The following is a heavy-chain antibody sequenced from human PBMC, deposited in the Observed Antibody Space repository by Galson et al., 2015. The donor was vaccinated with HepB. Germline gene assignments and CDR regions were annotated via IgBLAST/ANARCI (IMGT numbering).Heavy chain of an antibody. CDR3: VKDIVDTAMVFSMGFDY. CDR2: INWNSGSV. V-gene: IGHV3-9*01. D-gene: IGHD5-18*01. Sequence: SLRLSCAASGFTFDHYAMHWVRQAPGKGLEWVSGINWNSGSVGYADSVKGRFTISRDDAKKSLYLQMNSLRPEDTALYYCVKDIVDTAMVFSMGFDYWGQGTLVTVSS. J-gene: IGHJ4*02. CDR1: GFTFDHYA.